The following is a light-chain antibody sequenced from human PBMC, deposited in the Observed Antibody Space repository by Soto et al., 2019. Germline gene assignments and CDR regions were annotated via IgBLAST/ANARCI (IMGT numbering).Light chain of an antibody. V-gene: IGKV3D-15*01. J-gene: IGKJ3*01. Sequence: EIVLTQSPATLSVSPGDRVTLSCRASQSVRNNFAWYQQRPGQAPRLLMYAVSTRAPGIPARFTGSGSGTEFTLTINSLQSEDFAVYYCQQYNDWPPLTFGPGTKVDIK. CDR3: QQYNDWPPLT. CDR1: QSVRNN. CDR2: AVS.